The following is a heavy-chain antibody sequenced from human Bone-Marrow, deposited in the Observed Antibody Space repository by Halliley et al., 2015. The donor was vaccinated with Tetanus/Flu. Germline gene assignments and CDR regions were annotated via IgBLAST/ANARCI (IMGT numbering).Heavy chain of an antibody. CDR3: ARDWEYGDYQEGST. D-gene: IGHD4-17*01. Sequence: TLSLTCTVSGGSSSRFYWSWIRQTPGKGLEWIGYVTYRGSTTYNPSLQSRVSMSIDTSMNQFSLKLSSVTAADTAIYYCARDWEYGDYQEGSTWGQGTLVMVSS. CDR2: VTYRGST. V-gene: IGHV4-59*01. CDR1: GGSSSRFY. J-gene: IGHJ1*01.